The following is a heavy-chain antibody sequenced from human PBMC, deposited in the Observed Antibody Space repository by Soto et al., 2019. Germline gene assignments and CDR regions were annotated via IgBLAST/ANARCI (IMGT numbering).Heavy chain of an antibody. D-gene: IGHD6-13*01. Sequence: QVQLVQSGAEVKKPGSSVKVSCKASGGTFSSYTISWVRQAPGQGLEWMGRIIPILGIANYAQKFQGRVTITADKSTSTAYMELSSLRSEDTAVYYCASEGYSRSWYDYWGQGTLVTVSS. CDR2: IIPILGIA. CDR3: ASEGYSRSWYDY. J-gene: IGHJ4*02. V-gene: IGHV1-69*02. CDR1: GGTFSSYT.